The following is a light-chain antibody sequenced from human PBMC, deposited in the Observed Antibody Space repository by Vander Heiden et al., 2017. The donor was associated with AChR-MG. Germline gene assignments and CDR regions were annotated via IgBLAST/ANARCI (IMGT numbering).Light chain of an antibody. CDR3: QQEHSFPCD. CDR1: QRISGW. V-gene: IGKV1-5*03. CDR2: KVS. Sequence: DIQMTQSPSTLSASVGDRVTITCRASQRISGWLAWYQHKPGKAPKLLIYKVSSLQSGVPARFSGSGSGTDFTLTINGLQPDDFATYYCQQEHSFPCDFGQGTKLDIK. J-gene: IGKJ2*01.